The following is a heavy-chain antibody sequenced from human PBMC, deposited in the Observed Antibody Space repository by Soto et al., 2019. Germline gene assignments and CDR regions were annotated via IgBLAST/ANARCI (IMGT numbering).Heavy chain of an antibody. D-gene: IGHD1-26*01. CDR2: INHSGST. CDR3: ARAEELKAFDY. Sequence: QVQLQQWGAGLLKPSETLSLTCAVYGGSFSGYYWSWIRQPPGKGLEWIGEINHSGSTNYNPSLKRRVTISVDPSKNQFSLKLSSVTAADTAVYYCARAEELKAFDYWGQGTLVTVSS. V-gene: IGHV4-34*01. J-gene: IGHJ4*02. CDR1: GGSFSGYY.